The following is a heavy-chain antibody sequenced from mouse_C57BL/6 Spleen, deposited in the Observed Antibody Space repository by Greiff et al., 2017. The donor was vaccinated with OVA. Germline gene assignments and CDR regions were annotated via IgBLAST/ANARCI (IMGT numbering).Heavy chain of an antibody. V-gene: IGHV1-82*01. CDR1: GYAFSSSW. D-gene: IGHD3-3*01. J-gene: IGHJ4*01. Sequence: VHLVESGPELVKPGASVKISCKASGYAFSSSWMNWVKQRPGKGLEWIGRIYPGDGDTNYNGKFKGKATLTADKSSSTAYMQLSSLTSEDSAVYFCARWGTGYAMDYWGQGTSVTVAS. CDR2: IYPGDGDT. CDR3: ARWGTGYAMDY.